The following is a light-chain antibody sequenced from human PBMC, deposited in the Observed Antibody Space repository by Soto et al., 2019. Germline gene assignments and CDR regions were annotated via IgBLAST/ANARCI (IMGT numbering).Light chain of an antibody. J-gene: IGKJ5*01. CDR1: QSISKY. CDR3: QQSYSTST. CDR2: AAS. V-gene: IGKV1-39*01. Sequence: DIQMTQSPSSLSASVGDRVTITCRASQSISKYVNWYQHKPGKAPTVLIHAASSLQSGVPSRFSGSGSGTVFTLTISSLQPEDFATYYCQQSYSTSTLGQGTRLEI.